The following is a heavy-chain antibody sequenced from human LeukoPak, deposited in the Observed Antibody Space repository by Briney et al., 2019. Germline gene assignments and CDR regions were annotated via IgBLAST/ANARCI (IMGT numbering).Heavy chain of an antibody. D-gene: IGHD1-26*01. CDR3: AKGWELLYWYFDL. CDR2: ISSSGSTI. Sequence: GGSLRLSCAASGFTFSDYYMSWIRQAPGKGLEWVSYISSSGSTIYYADSVKGRFTISRDNSKNTLYLQMNSLRAEDTAVYYCAKGWELLYWYFDLWGRGTLVTVSS. CDR1: GFTFSDYY. J-gene: IGHJ2*01. V-gene: IGHV3-11*01.